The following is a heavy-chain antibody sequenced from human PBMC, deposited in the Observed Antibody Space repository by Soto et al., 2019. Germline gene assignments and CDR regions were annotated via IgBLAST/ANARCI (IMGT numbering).Heavy chain of an antibody. CDR1: GGSITYYN. D-gene: IGHD6-13*01. CDR3: ARAAAAEY. Sequence: XTLSLTCTVSGGSITYYNWGWIRQPPGKGLEWIGNFYYTGITHFNPSLKSRVSMSVYTSKNQFSLKLSSLTTSDTAVYYFARAAAAEYWGQGTLVNVSS. CDR2: FYYTGIT. V-gene: IGHV4-59*01. J-gene: IGHJ4*02.